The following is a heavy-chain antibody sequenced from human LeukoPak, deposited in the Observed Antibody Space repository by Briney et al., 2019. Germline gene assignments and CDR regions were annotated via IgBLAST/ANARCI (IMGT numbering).Heavy chain of an antibody. V-gene: IGHV4-39*07. J-gene: IGHJ4*02. CDR3: ARGSLNQDHFDS. CDR1: SGSIITTSYY. Sequence: SETLSLTCSVASGSIITTSYYCAWIRQPPAKGLEWIGAINHLGSTYYSPSLKSRVTISGDSSNNHCSLRLPSVTAADTAVYFCARGSLNQDHFDSWGQGHLVTVSS. D-gene: IGHD1-14*01. CDR2: INHLGST.